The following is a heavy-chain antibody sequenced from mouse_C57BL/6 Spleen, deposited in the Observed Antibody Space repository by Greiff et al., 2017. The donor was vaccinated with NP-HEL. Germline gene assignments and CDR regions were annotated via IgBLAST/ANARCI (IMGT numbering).Heavy chain of an antibody. CDR3: ARGLYDGYFDY. CDR2: INPYNGGT. CDR1: GYTFTDYY. V-gene: IGHV1-19*01. J-gene: IGHJ2*01. D-gene: IGHD2-3*01. Sequence: VQLQQSGPVLVKPGASVKMSCKASGYTFTDYYMNWVKQSHGKSLEWIGVINPYNGGTSYNQKFKGKATLTVDKSSSTAYMELNSRTSEDSAVYYCARGLYDGYFDYWGQGTTLTVSS.